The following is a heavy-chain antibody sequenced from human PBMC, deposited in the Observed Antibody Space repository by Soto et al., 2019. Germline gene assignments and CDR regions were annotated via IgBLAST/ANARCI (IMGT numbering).Heavy chain of an antibody. CDR2: IIPIFGTA. CDR1: GGTFSSYA. CDR3: ARHCGETDYYCGIDV. D-gene: IGHD2-21*01. Sequence: QVQLVQSGAEVKKPGSSVKVSCKASGGTFSSYAISWVRQAPGQGLEWMGWIIPIFGTANYAQEFQGRVTITADESTSTAYMELSSLRSEDTAVYYWARHCGETDYYCGIDVWGQGTTVTVYS. J-gene: IGHJ6*02. V-gene: IGHV1-69*01.